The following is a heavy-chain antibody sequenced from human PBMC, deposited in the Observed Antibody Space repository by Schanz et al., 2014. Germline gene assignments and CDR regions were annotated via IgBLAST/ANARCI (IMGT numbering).Heavy chain of an antibody. V-gene: IGHV3-30*04. CDR2: ITYDGSNK. J-gene: IGHJ1*01. Sequence: QVQLVESGGGVFQPGNSLRLSCAASGFFFRGYAMIWVRQAPGKGLEWVAVITYDGSNKYYADSVKGRFTISRDNSKNTLYLQMNSLRAEDTAVYYCAKGTRFGEFVTRGEYFQHWGQGTLVTVSS. D-gene: IGHD3-10*01. CDR1: GFFFRGYA. CDR3: AKGTRFGEFVTRGEYFQH.